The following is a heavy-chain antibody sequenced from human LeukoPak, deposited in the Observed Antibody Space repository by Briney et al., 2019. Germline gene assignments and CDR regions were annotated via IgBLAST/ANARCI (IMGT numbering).Heavy chain of an antibody. D-gene: IGHD2-15*01. Sequence: SETLSLTCAVSGGSISSYYWSWIRQPPGKGLEWIGYIYYSGSTNYNPSLKSRVTISVDTSRNQFSLKLSSVTAADTAVYYCARDCSGASCYDYWGQGTLVIVPP. CDR1: GGSISSYY. CDR2: IYYSGST. V-gene: IGHV4-59*01. J-gene: IGHJ4*02. CDR3: ARDCSGASCYDY.